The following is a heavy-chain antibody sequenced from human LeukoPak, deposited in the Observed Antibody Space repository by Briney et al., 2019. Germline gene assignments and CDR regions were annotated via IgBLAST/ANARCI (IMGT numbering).Heavy chain of an antibody. CDR1: GYTFTGYY. CDR2: INPNSGGT. J-gene: IGHJ6*03. V-gene: IGHV1-2*02. CDR3: ARPGSGSYFAYMDV. D-gene: IGHD1-26*01. Sequence: ASVKVSCKASGYTFTGYYIHWVRQAPGQGLEWMGWINPNSGGTNYAQKFQGRVTMTRDTSISTAYMELSRLKSDDTAVYYCARPGSGSYFAYMDVWGKGTTVTVSS.